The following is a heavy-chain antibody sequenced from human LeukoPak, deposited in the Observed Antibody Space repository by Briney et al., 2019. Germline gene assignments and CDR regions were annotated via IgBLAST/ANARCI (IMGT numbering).Heavy chain of an antibody. CDR2: FDTEDGET. V-gene: IGHV1-24*01. J-gene: IGHJ4*02. Sequence: ASVKVSCKVSGYTLTELSMHWVRQAPGKGLEWMGGFDTEDGETNYAQKFRGRVTMTEDTSTDTAYMELSSLRSEDTAVYSCATDLGLQNDYWGQGTLVTVSS. CDR3: ATDLGLQNDY. CDR1: GYTLTELS.